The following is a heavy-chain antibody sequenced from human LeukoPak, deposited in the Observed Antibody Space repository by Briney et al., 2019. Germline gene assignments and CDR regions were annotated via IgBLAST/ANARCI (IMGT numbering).Heavy chain of an antibody. D-gene: IGHD3-22*01. V-gene: IGHV1-18*01. CDR2: ISGYNGNT. CDR1: GYIFTSYA. Sequence: ASVKVSCKASGYIFTSYAVIWVRQVPGQGLEWMGWISGYNGNTKSSQSLQDRVIMTTDTSTRTAYMELRSLRPDDTAVYYCARVYLGIYYDGSPSPFDYWGQGTLVTVSS. CDR3: ARVYLGIYYDGSPSPFDY. J-gene: IGHJ4*02.